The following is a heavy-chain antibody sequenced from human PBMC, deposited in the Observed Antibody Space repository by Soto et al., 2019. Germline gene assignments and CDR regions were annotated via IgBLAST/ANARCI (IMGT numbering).Heavy chain of an antibody. CDR2: ISGSGGST. CDR3: AKRDDFWSGEKEPYYYYYMDV. CDR1: GFTFSSYA. Sequence: GGSLRLSCAASGFTFSSYAMSWVRQAPGKGLEWVSAISGSGGSTYYADSVKGRFTISRDNSKNTLYLQMNSLRAEDTAVYYCAKRDDFWSGEKEPYYYYYMDVWGKGTTVTVSS. V-gene: IGHV3-23*01. D-gene: IGHD3-3*01. J-gene: IGHJ6*03.